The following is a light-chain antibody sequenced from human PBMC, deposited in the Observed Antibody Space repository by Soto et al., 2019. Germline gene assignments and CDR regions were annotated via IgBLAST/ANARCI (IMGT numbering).Light chain of an antibody. CDR1: QSLLHSNGYNY. CDR3: MQDLLPPPWT. Sequence: DIVMTQSPLSLPVTPGEPASISCRSSQSLLHSNGYNYLDWYLQKPGQSPQLLIYFGSNRASGVTDRFSGSVSGTDFTLKISRVEAEDVGVYYCMQDLLPPPWTFGQGTKVEI. CDR2: FGS. V-gene: IGKV2-28*01. J-gene: IGKJ1*01.